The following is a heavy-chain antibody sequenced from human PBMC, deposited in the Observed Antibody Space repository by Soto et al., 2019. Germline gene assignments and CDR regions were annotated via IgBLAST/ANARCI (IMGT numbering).Heavy chain of an antibody. J-gene: IGHJ4*02. Sequence: GGSLRLSCATSGLTFSNYAMSWVRQAPGGGLEWVSSMSGSSSTTYYADSVRGRFTISRDRSKNTLYLQMSSLRAEDTALYYCAKNQERELPRVIDFWGQVTLVTVSS. CDR3: AKNQERELPRVIDF. V-gene: IGHV3-23*01. D-gene: IGHD1-7*01. CDR1: GLTFSNYA. CDR2: MSGSSSTT.